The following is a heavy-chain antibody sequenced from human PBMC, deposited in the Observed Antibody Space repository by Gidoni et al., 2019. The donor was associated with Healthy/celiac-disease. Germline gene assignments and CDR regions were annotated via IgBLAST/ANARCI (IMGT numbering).Heavy chain of an antibody. CDR2: ISGSGGST. CDR3: AKAKSPGIAVAGTFDY. D-gene: IGHD6-19*01. CDR1: GFTFSSYA. Sequence: EVQLLESGGGLVQHGGSLRLSCAASGFTFSSYAMSWVRQAPGKGLEWVSAISGSGGSTYYADSVKGRFTISRDNSKNTLYLQMNSLRAEDTAVYYCAKAKSPGIAVAGTFDYWGQGTLVTVSS. J-gene: IGHJ4*02. V-gene: IGHV3-23*01.